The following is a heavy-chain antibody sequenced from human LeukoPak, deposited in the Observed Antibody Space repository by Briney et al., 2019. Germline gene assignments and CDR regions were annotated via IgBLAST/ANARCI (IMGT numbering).Heavy chain of an antibody. V-gene: IGHV4-34*01. CDR1: GGSFSGYY. Sequence: PSETLSLTCAVYGGSFSGYYWSWIRQPPGKGLEWIGVINHSGSTNYNPSLKSRVTISVDTSKNQFSLKLSSVTAADTAVYYCARGRVLAVAAAYYFDYWGQGTLVTVSS. CDR3: ARGRVLAVAAAYYFDY. D-gene: IGHD6-19*01. CDR2: INHSGST. J-gene: IGHJ4*02.